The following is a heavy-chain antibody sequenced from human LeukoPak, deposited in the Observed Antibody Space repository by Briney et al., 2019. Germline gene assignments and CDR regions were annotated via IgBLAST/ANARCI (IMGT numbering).Heavy chain of an antibody. CDR2: TNPSGGST. Sequence: PVASVKVSCRASGYTFTSYYMHWVRQAPGQGLEWMGITNPSGGSTSYAQKFQGRVTMTRDTSTSTVYMELSSLRAEDTAVYYCAKEGIVVVTAPRGYYMDVWGKGTTVTISS. CDR3: AKEGIVVVTAPRGYYMDV. J-gene: IGHJ6*03. D-gene: IGHD2-21*02. CDR1: GYTFTSYY. V-gene: IGHV1-46*01.